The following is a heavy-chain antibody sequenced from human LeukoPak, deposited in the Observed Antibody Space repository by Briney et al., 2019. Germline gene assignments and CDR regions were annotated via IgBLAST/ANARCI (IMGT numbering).Heavy chain of an antibody. Sequence: GGSLGLSCAASGFTVSSNYMSWVRQAPGKGLEWVSVIYSGGSTYYADSVKGRFTISRDNSKNTLYLQMNTLRDEDTAVYFCARGGRHGFFDYWGQGTLVTVSS. V-gene: IGHV3-53*01. J-gene: IGHJ4*02. CDR2: IYSGGST. CDR3: ARGGRHGFFDY. CDR1: GFTVSSNY. D-gene: IGHD5-24*01.